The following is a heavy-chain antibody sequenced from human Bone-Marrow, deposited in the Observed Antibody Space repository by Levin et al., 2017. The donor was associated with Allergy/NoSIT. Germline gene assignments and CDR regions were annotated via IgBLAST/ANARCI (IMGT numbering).Heavy chain of an antibody. D-gene: IGHD3-16*01. J-gene: IGHJ4*02. V-gene: IGHV4-39*01. Sequence: SQTLSLPCTVSGGSISSSSYYWGWIRQPPGKGLEWIGSIYYSGSTYYNPSLKSRVTISVDTSKNQFSLKLSSVTAADTAVYYCARRHPFMITFGGVWVGYFDYWGQGTLVTVSS. CDR1: GGSISSSSYY. CDR3: ARRHPFMITFGGVWVGYFDY. CDR2: IYYSGST.